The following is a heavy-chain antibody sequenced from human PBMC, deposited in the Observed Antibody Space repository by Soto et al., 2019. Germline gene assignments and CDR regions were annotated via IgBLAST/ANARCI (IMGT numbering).Heavy chain of an antibody. CDR2: ISGSGGST. D-gene: IGHD1-20*01. Sequence: GGSLRLSCAASGFTFSSYAMSWVRQAPGKGLEWVSAISGSGGSTYYADSVKGRFTISRDNSKNTLYLQMNSLRAEDTAVYYCAKDPLVSPANFAITNNWFYPWGQGTLVTVSS. J-gene: IGHJ5*02. CDR1: GFTFSSYA. CDR3: AKDPLVSPANFAITNNWFYP. V-gene: IGHV3-23*01.